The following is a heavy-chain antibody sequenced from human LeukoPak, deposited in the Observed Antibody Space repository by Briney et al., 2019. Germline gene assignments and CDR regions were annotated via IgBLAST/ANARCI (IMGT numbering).Heavy chain of an antibody. Sequence: GGSLRLSCAASGFTFSSYAMSWVRQAPGKGLEWVSAISGSGGSTYYADSVKGRFTISRDNSKNTLYLQMNSLRAGDTAVYYCAKGGDDTPYAFDIWGQGTMVTVSS. CDR1: GFTFSSYA. D-gene: IGHD2-21*02. V-gene: IGHV3-23*01. CDR2: ISGSGGST. CDR3: AKGGDDTPYAFDI. J-gene: IGHJ3*02.